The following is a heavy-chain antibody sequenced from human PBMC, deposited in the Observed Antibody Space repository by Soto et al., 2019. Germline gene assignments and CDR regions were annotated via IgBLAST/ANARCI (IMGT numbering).Heavy chain of an antibody. V-gene: IGHV1-46*01. CDR3: ANSPLAYCGGDCYSDYYYGMDV. J-gene: IGHJ6*02. CDR2: INPSGGST. Sequence: AASVKVSCKASGYTFTSYYMHWVRQAPGQGLEWMGIINPSGGSTSYAQKFQGRVTMTRDTSTSTVYMELSSLRSEDTAVYYCANSPLAYCGGDCYSDYYYGMDVWGQGTTVTVSS. D-gene: IGHD2-21*02. CDR1: GYTFTSYY.